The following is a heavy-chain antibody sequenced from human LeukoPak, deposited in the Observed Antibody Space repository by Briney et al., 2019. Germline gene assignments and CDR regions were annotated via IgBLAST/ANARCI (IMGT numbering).Heavy chain of an antibody. D-gene: IGHD3-22*01. CDR3: ARGLRSSGYYYNDY. V-gene: IGHV3-53*01. J-gene: IGHJ4*02. CDR2: IYSGGST. Sequence: GGSLTLSCAASGCTVSSNYMSWVRQAQAKGLEWVSVIYSGGSTYYADSVKGRFTISRDNSKNTLYIQMNSLRAEDTAVYYCARGLRSSGYYYNDYWGQGTLVTVSS. CDR1: GCTVSSNY.